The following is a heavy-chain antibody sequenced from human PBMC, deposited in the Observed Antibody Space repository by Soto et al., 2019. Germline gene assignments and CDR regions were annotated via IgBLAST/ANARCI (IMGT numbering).Heavy chain of an antibody. CDR3: ARERSAAGTGWFDP. CDR1: GYTFTSYD. J-gene: IGHJ5*02. V-gene: IGHV1-8*01. D-gene: IGHD6-13*01. CDR2: MNPNSGNT. Sequence: QVQLVQSGAEVKKPGASVKVSCKASGYTFTSYDINWVRLATGQGLEWKGWMNPNSGNTGYAQKFQGRVTMTRNTSISTAYMELSSLRSEDTAVYYCARERSAAGTGWFDPSGQGTLVTVSS.